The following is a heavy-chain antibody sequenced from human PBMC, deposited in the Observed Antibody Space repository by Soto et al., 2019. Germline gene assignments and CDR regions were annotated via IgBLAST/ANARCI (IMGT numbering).Heavy chain of an antibody. CDR1: GYSFTSYW. J-gene: IGHJ6*02. D-gene: IGHD2-2*01. Sequence: GESLKISCKGSGYSFTSYWISWVRQMPGKGLEWMGRIDPSDSYTNYSPSFQGHVTISADKSISTAYLQWSSLKASDTAMYYCARETVVVPAAPFGYYYYGMDVWGQGTTVTVPS. CDR3: ARETVVVPAAPFGYYYYGMDV. CDR2: IDPSDSYT. V-gene: IGHV5-10-1*01.